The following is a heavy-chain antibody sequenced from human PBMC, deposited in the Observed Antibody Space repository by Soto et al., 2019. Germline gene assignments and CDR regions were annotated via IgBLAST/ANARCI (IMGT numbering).Heavy chain of an antibody. CDR3: AKIFGGWANWGMYFDY. V-gene: IGHV3-23*01. CDR2: ISGSGGST. Sequence: EVQLLESGGGLVQPGGSLRLSCAASGFTFSSYAMSWVRQAPGKGLEWVSAISGSGGSTYYADSVKGRFTISRDNSKNTLYLQMNSLRAEDTAVYYCAKIFGGWANWGMYFDYWGQGTLVTVSS. J-gene: IGHJ4*02. D-gene: IGHD7-27*01. CDR1: GFTFSSYA.